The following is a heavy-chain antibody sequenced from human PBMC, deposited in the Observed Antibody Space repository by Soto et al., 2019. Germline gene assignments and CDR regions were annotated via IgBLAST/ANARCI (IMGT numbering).Heavy chain of an antibody. J-gene: IGHJ5*02. D-gene: IGHD2-2*01. V-gene: IGHV4-59*01. CDR3: ARTSGVVTAAHIWFDP. Sequence: PSETLSLTCTVSVGSISSYYWSWIRQPPGKGLEWIGYIYYSGSTNYNPSLKSRVTISVDPSKNQFSLKLSSVTAADTAVYYCARTSGVVTAAHIWFDPWGQGDLVAVSS. CDR2: IYYSGST. CDR1: VGSISSYY.